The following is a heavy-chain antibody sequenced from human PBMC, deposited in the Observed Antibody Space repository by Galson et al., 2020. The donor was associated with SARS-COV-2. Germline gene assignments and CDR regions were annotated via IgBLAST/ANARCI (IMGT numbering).Heavy chain of an antibody. D-gene: IGHD3-9*01. V-gene: IGHV3-74*01. J-gene: IGHJ4*02. CDR2: INSDGSST. CDR3: ANSNPYYVILPGYLPLVDY. CDR1: GFTFSSYW. Sequence: QAGGSLRLTCAASGFTFSSYWMHWVRQAPGKGLVWVARINSDGSSTSYADSVKGRFTITRDNAKNTLYLQMNSLRAEDTAVYYCANSNPYYVILPGYLPLVDYWGPGTLVTVSS.